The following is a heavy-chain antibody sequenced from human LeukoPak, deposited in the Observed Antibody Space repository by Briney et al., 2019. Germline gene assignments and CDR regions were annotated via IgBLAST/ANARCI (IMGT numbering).Heavy chain of an antibody. D-gene: IGHD3-22*01. CDR3: VHRLEYYNDSSGRFQH. J-gene: IGHJ1*01. Sequence: DSGPTLAKPTETLTLTCAFSGFSLSTKGMGVGWIRQPPGKALEWLALFYWDGGRRYSPSLKSRLTITKETSKNQVVLTMTNMDPVDTATYYCVHRLEYYNDSSGRFQHWGQGTLVIVSS. CDR1: GFSLSTKGMG. V-gene: IGHV2-5*02. CDR2: FYWDGGR.